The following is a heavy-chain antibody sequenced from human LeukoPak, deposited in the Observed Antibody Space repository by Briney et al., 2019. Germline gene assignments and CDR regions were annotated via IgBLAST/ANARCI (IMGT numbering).Heavy chain of an antibody. CDR3: ARDLGYCSGGSCYYYGMDV. CDR1: GFTFSSYT. Sequence: GGSLRLSCAASGFTFSSYTMNWVRQAPGKGLEWVSSITSSGSYIYYADSLKGRFTVSRDNAKNSLYLQMNSLRVEDTAVYYCARDLGYCSGGSCYYYGMDVRGQGTTGSVSS. V-gene: IGHV3-21*01. CDR2: ITSSGSYI. J-gene: IGHJ6*02. D-gene: IGHD2-15*01.